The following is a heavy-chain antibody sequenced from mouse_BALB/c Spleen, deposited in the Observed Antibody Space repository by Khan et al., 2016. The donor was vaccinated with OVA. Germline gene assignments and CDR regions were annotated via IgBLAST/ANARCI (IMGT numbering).Heavy chain of an antibody. V-gene: IGHV5-6*01. CDR3: ASHLTGSFAY. CDR2: ISSGADYT. J-gene: IGHJ3*01. Sequence: VELVESGGDLVKPGGSLKLSYAASGFTFSAYSMSWVRQTPDKRLEWVATISSGADYTYYPDGVKGRFTISRDNAKNTLYLQMSSLKSEATAMYYCASHLTGSFAYWGQGTLVTVSA. D-gene: IGHD4-1*01. CDR1: GFTFSAYS.